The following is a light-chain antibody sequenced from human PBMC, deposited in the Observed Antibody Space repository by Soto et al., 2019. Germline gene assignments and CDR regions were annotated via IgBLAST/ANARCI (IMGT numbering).Light chain of an antibody. Sequence: DIQMTQSPYSLSAAVGDRVTIACRASQNINTYLNWYQQKPGKAPKLLMFDAASLQSGVPSRFSGGGSGTDFTLTISSLQPEDFVTYFCQQSFSFPATFGGGTKVDIK. CDR1: QNINTY. CDR3: QQSFSFPAT. CDR2: DAA. V-gene: IGKV1-39*01. J-gene: IGKJ4*01.